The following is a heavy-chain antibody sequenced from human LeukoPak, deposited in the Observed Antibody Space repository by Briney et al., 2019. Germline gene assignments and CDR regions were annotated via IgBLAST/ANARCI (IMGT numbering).Heavy chain of an antibody. CDR2: TYYRSKWYN. CDR1: GDSVSSNSAA. CDR3: ARGYSSGWSYYYYYYYYMDV. Sequence: SQTLSLTCAISGDSVSSNSAAWNWTRQSPSRGLEWLGRTYYRSKWYNDYAVSVKSRITINPDTSKNQFSLQLNSVTPEDTAVYYCARGYSSGWSYYYYYYYYMDVWGKGTTVTVSS. V-gene: IGHV6-1*01. D-gene: IGHD6-19*01. J-gene: IGHJ6*03.